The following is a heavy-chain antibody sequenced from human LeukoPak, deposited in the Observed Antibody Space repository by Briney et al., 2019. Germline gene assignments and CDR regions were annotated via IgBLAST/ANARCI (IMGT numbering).Heavy chain of an antibody. CDR2: IYYSGST. CDR1: GGSISSYY. D-gene: IGHD5-18*01. V-gene: IGHV4-59*01. J-gene: IGHJ5*02. Sequence: TSETLSLTCTVSGGSISSYYWSWIRQPPGKGLEWIGYIYYSGSTNYNPSLKSRVTISVDTSKNQFSLKLSSVTAADTAVYYCARGNSGYSYPHGFDPWGQGTLVTVSS. CDR3: ARGNSGYSYPHGFDP.